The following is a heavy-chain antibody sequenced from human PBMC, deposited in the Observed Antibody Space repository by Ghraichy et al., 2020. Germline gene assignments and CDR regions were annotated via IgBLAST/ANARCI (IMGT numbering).Heavy chain of an antibody. Sequence: SETLSLTCAVSGGSISSGGYSWSWIRQPPGKGLEWIGYIYHSGSTYYNPSLKSRVTISVDRSKNQFSLKLSSVTVADTAVYYCARGKERFTYYYDSSGLGAYAFDIWGQGTMVTVSS. CDR2: IYHSGST. D-gene: IGHD3-22*01. V-gene: IGHV4-30-2*01. J-gene: IGHJ3*02. CDR1: GGSISSGGYS. CDR3: ARGKERFTYYYDSSGLGAYAFDI.